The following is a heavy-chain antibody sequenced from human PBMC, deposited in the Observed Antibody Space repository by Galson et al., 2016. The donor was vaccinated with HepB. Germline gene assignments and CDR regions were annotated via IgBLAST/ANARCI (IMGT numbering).Heavy chain of an antibody. Sequence: SETLSLTCAVSGGSIRSNNWWTWVRQPPGKGLEWVGESNHSGTTFFNPSLKSRVSISLDKSKNQFSLKMTSVTAADTAVDYCARVSTSYCSYSVCSNTRVIDYWGQGTLVTVSS. J-gene: IGHJ4*02. CDR2: SNHSGTT. D-gene: IGHD2-8*01. V-gene: IGHV4-4*02. CDR3: ARVSTSYCSYSVCSNTRVIDY. CDR1: GGSIRSNNW.